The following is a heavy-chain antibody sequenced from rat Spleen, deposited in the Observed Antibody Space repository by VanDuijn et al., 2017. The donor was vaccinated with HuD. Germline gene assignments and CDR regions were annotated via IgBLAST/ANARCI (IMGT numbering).Heavy chain of an antibody. CDR3: AWSYYGASY. CDR1: GFTFSYAW. V-gene: IGHV6-8*01. Sequence: EVQLVETGGSLVQPGKSLKLTCATSGFTFSYAWMHWVRQSPEKQLEWVAQIKAKSNNYATYYAESVKGRFTISRDDSKSNIFLQMNNVKEEDTAIYYCAWSYYGASYWGQGVMVTVS. D-gene: IGHD1-6*01. CDR2: IKAKSNNYAT. J-gene: IGHJ2*01.